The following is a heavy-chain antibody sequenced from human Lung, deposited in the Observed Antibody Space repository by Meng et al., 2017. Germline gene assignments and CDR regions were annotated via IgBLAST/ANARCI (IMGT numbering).Heavy chain of an antibody. J-gene: IGHJ4*02. D-gene: IGHD2-15*01. Sequence: QLWGSGGGLVQPGESLGLSCRTSGFTFSNYGMSWVRQAPGKGLEWVATISNNGDTHYADSMMGRFIISRDDSKNTLYLQVSSLRAEDTAVYYCARDCCSEIGPIDYWGQGTLVTVSS. V-gene: IGHV3-23*01. CDR1: GFTFSNYG. CDR2: ISNNGDT. CDR3: ARDCCSEIGPIDY.